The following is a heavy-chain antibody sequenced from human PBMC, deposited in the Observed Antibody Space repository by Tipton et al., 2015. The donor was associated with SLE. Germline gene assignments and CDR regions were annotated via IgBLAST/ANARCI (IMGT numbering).Heavy chain of an antibody. Sequence: TLSLTCTVSGDSITSGPFYWSSVRQPAGKGLGWIGHVYASGSTDYNPSLQTRLSISMDTSRNQFSLNLSSVTAVDTAAYYCAKVFGDYDGYSSGMDVWGQGTTVTVSS. D-gene: IGHD4-17*01. CDR2: VYASGST. J-gene: IGHJ6*02. CDR3: AKVFGDYDGYSSGMDV. V-gene: IGHV4-61*09. CDR1: GDSITSGPFY.